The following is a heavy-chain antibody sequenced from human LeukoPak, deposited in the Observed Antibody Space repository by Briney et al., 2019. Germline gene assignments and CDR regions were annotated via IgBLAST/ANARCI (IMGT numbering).Heavy chain of an antibody. Sequence: GESLKISCKGSGYSFTIYCIGWVRQIPGKGLAWMGIIYPGDSDTRYSPSFQGQVTISADKSISTAYLQWSSLKASDTAMYYCARRHPDYGGHFDYWGQGTLVTVSS. V-gene: IGHV5-51*01. CDR2: IYPGDSDT. D-gene: IGHD4-17*01. J-gene: IGHJ4*02. CDR1: GYSFTIYC. CDR3: ARRHPDYGGHFDY.